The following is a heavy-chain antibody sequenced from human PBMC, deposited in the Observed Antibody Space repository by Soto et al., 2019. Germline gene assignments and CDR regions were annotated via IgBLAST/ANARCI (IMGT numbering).Heavy chain of an antibody. CDR1: GGTFSSYT. J-gene: IGHJ4*02. CDR2: IIPILGIA. Sequence: QVQLVQSGAEVKKPGSSVTVSCKASGGTFSSYTISWVRQAPGQGLEWMGRIIPILGIANHAQKFQGRVTITADKSTSTAYMELSSLRSEDTAVYHWARDYGDSYFDDWGQGTLVTVSS. V-gene: IGHV1-69*08. D-gene: IGHD4-17*01. CDR3: ARDYGDSYFDD.